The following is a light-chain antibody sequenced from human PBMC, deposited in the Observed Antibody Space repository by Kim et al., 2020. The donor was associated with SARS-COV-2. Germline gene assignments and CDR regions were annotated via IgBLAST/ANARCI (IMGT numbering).Light chain of an antibody. CDR3: NSRDTSNNRHVV. Sequence: GQTVTYKCRGDTRRGCSAGWYQQKPGQAPVLVIYGDNIRSSGIPDRFSGSTSGNTASLTITGTQAEDEADYYCNSRDTSNNRHVVFGGGTQLTVL. CDR1: TRRGCS. J-gene: IGLJ2*01. CDR2: GDN. V-gene: IGLV3-19*01.